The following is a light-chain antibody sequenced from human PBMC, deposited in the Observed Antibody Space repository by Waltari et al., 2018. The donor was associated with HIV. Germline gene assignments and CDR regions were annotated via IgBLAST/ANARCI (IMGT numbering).Light chain of an antibody. V-gene: IGLV2-14*03. Sequence: QSALTQPASVSGSPGQSITISCTRASNAIFNYNSVSWYHQHPAKAPKLIIYDVTSRPSGVSNRFSASKSGNTASLTISGLQADDEADYYCSSYTNNNTLIFGGGTKLTVL. CDR1: SNAIFNYNS. CDR3: SSYTNNNTLI. CDR2: DVT. J-gene: IGLJ2*01.